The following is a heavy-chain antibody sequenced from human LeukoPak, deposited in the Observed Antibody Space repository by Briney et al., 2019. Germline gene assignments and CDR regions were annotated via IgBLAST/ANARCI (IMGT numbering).Heavy chain of an antibody. CDR2: IKQDGSEK. CDR1: GFTFSSYW. V-gene: IGHV3-7*01. CDR3: ARGNIVVVPAAIWVDGNWFDP. J-gene: IGHJ5*02. Sequence: GGSLRLSCAASGFTFSSYWMTWVRQAPGKGLEWVANIKQDGSEKYYVDSVKGRFTISRDNAKNSLYLQMNSLRAEDTAVYYCARGNIVVVPAAIWVDGNWFDPWGQGTLVTVSS. D-gene: IGHD2-2*01.